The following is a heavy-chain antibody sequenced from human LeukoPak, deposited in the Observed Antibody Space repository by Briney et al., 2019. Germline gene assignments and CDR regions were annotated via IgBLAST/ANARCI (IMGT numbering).Heavy chain of an antibody. V-gene: IGHV3-23*03. J-gene: IGHJ5*02. CDR3: ALHINGDYESRFDP. Sequence: PGGSLRLSCAASGFTFSSYAMSWVRQAPGKGLEWVSVMYSGGSTFYADSVKGRFTISRDNSKNTLNLQMNSLRAEDTAIYYCALHINGDYESRFDPWGQGTLVTVSS. CDR2: MYSGGST. D-gene: IGHD4-17*01. CDR1: GFTFSSYA.